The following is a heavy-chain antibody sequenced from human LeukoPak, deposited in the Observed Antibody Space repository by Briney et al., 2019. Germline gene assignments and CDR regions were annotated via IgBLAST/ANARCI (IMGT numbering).Heavy chain of an antibody. CDR1: GFTLSRYA. CDR3: AKDMVRGVIKRGYFDY. Sequence: PGGSLRLSCAASGFTLSRYAMSWVRQAPGKGLEWVSAISGSGGSTYYADSVKGRFTISRDNSKNTLYLQMNSLRAEDTAVYYCAKDMVRGVIKRGYFDYWGQGTLVTVSS. D-gene: IGHD3-10*01. V-gene: IGHV3-23*01. CDR2: ISGSGGST. J-gene: IGHJ4*02.